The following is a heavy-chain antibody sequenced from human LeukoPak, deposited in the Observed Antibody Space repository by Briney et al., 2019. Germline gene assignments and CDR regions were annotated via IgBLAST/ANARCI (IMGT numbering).Heavy chain of an antibody. CDR2: ISYDGSNK. CDR1: GFTFSSYA. CDR3: ARDGAYARRAYYYMDV. D-gene: IGHD2-2*01. Sequence: GGSLRLSCAASGFTFSSYAMHWVRQAPGKGLEWVAVISYDGSNKYYADSVKGRFTISRDDSKSTLYLQMNSLRAEDTAVYYCARDGAYARRAYYYMDVWGKGTTVTVSS. J-gene: IGHJ6*03. V-gene: IGHV3-30*01.